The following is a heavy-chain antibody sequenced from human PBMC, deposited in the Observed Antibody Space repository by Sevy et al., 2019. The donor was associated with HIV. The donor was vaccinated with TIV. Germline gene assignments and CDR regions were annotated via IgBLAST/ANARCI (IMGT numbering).Heavy chain of an antibody. J-gene: IGHJ4*02. CDR2: FDPEDGET. CDR1: GYTLTELS. D-gene: IGHD3-22*01. Sequence: ASVKVSCKVSGYTLTELSMHWVRQAPGKGLEWMATFDPEDGETIYAQTFQGRVTMTEDTSTGTAYMELSSLRSEDTAVYYCSTTRDYYDSSGYPFDYWGQGTLVTVSS. CDR3: STTRDYYDSSGYPFDY. V-gene: IGHV1-24*01.